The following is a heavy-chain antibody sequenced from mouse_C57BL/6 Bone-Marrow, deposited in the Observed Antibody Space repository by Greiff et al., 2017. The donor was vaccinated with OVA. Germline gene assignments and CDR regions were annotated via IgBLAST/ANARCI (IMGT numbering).Heavy chain of an antibody. J-gene: IGHJ2*01. V-gene: IGHV14-3*01. CDR2: IDPANGNT. CDR1: GFNIKNTY. D-gene: IGHD1-1*01. Sequence: VQLQQSVAELVRPGASVKLSCTASGFNIKNTYMHWVKQRPEQGLAWIGRIDPANGNTKYAPKFQGQATLTADTSYNTAYLQRSSRTSEDTAIYYSARGYYGHWGQGTTLTVSS. CDR3: ARGYYGH.